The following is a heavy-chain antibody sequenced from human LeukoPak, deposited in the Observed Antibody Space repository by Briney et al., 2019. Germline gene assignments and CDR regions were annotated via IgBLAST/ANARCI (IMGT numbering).Heavy chain of an antibody. J-gene: IGHJ3*02. D-gene: IGHD4-23*01. CDR3: ARGSITVVPAFDI. CDR1: GGTISTYY. Sequence: PSETLSLTCTVSGGTISTYYWSWLRQPPGKGLEWIGYIYYSGSTNYNPSLKSRGTISVNTSKNQFSLKLSSVTAADTAVYYCARGSITVVPAFDIWGQGTMVTVSS. CDR2: IYYSGST. V-gene: IGHV4-59*12.